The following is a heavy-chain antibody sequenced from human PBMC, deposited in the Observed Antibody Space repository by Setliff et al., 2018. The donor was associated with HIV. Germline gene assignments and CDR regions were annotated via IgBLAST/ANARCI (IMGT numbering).Heavy chain of an antibody. D-gene: IGHD3-22*01. CDR2: ISSSSSYI. CDR3: AVHYYDSSGYDY. V-gene: IGHV3-21*01. J-gene: IGHJ4*02. Sequence: GGSLRLSCEASGFTFSSYSMNWVRQAPGKGLEWVSSISSSSSYIYYADSVKGRFTISRDNAKNSLYLQMNSLRAEDTAVYYCAVHYYDSSGYDYWGQGTLVTVSS. CDR1: GFTFSSYS.